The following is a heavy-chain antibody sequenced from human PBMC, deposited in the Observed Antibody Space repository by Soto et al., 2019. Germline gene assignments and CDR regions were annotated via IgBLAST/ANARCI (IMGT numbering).Heavy chain of an antibody. V-gene: IGHV3-33*01. J-gene: IGHJ4*02. CDR1: GVTFGMYG. Sequence: GGSLRLSCVASGVTFGMYGMHWVRQAPGKGLEWVSAIWYDGNNKNDADSVKGRFTISRDNSKNTRYLQINSPRDDDTAVYYCAREVHTAMAPSFEYWGQGTPVTVSS. CDR3: AREVHTAMAPSFEY. CDR2: IWYDGNNK. D-gene: IGHD5-18*01.